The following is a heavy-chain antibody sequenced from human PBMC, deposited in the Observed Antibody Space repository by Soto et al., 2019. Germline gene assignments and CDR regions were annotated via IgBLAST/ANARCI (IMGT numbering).Heavy chain of an antibody. CDR3: ARGVGGYTADFSLGGMAV. D-gene: IGHD5-12*01. CDR1: EFNLRSFA. V-gene: IGHV3-30*09. CDR2: ISYDGKNK. J-gene: IGHJ6*02. Sequence: QVQLVESGGGVVQPGRALRLSCVASEFNLRSFAMNWVRQAPGKGLEWVAVISYDGKNKYYGDSVEGRFDISRDNSKDSLFLQMNSLTPEDTAMYYCARGVGGYTADFSLGGMAVWGRGPTVTVS.